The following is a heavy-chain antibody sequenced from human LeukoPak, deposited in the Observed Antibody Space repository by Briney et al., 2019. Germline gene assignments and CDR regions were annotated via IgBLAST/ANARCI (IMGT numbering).Heavy chain of an antibody. CDR3: ARDRAAAFLENWFDP. J-gene: IGHJ5*02. Sequence: SETLSLTCTVSGYSISSGYYWGWIRQPPGKGLEWIGSIYHSGSTYYNPSLKSRVTISVDTSKNQFSLKLSSVTAADTAVYYCARDRAAAFLENWFDPWGQGTLVTVSS. V-gene: IGHV4-38-2*02. CDR2: IYHSGST. CDR1: GYSISSGYY. D-gene: IGHD6-13*01.